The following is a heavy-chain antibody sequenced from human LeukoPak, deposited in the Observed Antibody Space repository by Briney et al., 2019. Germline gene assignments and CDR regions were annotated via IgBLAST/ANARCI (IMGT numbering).Heavy chain of an antibody. D-gene: IGHD3-10*01. Sequence: GGSLRLSCAASGFTFTSYGMHWVRQAPGKGLEWVAVIWYDGSNKYYADSVKSRFTISRDNSKNTLYLQMNSLRAEDTAVYYWAREGYAVGDYYGSGGYYFDYWGQGTLVTVSS. CDR3: AREGYAVGDYYGSGGYYFDY. CDR2: IWYDGSNK. CDR1: GFTFTSYG. V-gene: IGHV3-33*01. J-gene: IGHJ4*02.